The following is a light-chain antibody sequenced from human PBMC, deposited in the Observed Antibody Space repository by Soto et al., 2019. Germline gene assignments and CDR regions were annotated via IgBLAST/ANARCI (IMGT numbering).Light chain of an antibody. CDR2: EVS. Sequence: QSALTQPASVSGSPGQSITISCTGTSSDVGGYNYVSWYQQHPGKAPKLMIYEVSNRPSGVSNRFSGSKSGNTASLTISGLQAEDEAYYYCSSYTSRVFGGGTQLTVL. CDR3: SSYTSRV. J-gene: IGLJ2*01. V-gene: IGLV2-14*01. CDR1: SSDVGGYNY.